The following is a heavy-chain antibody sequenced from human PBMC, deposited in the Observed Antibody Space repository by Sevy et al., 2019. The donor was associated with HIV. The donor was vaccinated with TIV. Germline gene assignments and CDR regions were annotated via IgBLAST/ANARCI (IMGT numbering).Heavy chain of an antibody. D-gene: IGHD3-22*01. CDR3: ARLGVYYYESSGSYTTGHAFDI. CDR1: GFSVSNSY. J-gene: IGHJ3*02. V-gene: IGHV3-53*01. CDR2: IYSGDST. Sequence: GGSLRLSCAASGFSVSNSYMSWVRQAPGKGLQWVSVIYSGDSTYYTDSVKGRFTISTDNSKNKLYLQMNSLRAEDTGVYYGARLGVYYYESSGSYTTGHAFDIWGQGTMVTVSS.